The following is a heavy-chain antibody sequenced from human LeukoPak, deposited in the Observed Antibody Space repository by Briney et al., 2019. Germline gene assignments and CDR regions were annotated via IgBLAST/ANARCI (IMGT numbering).Heavy chain of an antibody. Sequence: PGGSLRLSCAASGFTFDDYATHWVRQAPGKGLEWASGISWNSGSIGYADSVKGRFTISRDNAKNSLYLQMNSLRAEDTALYYCAKGSGWFGELLTPLDYWGQGTLVTVSS. CDR1: GFTFDDYA. J-gene: IGHJ4*02. CDR2: ISWNSGSI. D-gene: IGHD3-10*01. V-gene: IGHV3-9*01. CDR3: AKGSGWFGELLTPLDY.